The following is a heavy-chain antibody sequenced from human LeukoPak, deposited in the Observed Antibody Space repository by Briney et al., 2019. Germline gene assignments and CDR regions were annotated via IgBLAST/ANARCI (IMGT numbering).Heavy chain of an antibody. V-gene: IGHV4-39*01. CDR1: GGSISSSSYY. Sequence: SETLSLTCTVSGGSISSSSYYWSWIRQPPGKGLEWIGSIYYSGSTYYNPSLKSRVTISVDTSKNQFSLKLSSVTAADTAVYYCARHFAGYQWPYYFDYWGQGTLVTVSS. CDR3: ARHFAGYQWPYYFDY. CDR2: IYYSGST. J-gene: IGHJ4*02. D-gene: IGHD6-19*01.